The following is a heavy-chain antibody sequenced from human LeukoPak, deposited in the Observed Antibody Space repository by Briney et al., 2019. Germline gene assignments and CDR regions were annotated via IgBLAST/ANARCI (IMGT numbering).Heavy chain of an antibody. CDR2: INPNSGGT. J-gene: IGHJ6*03. CDR3: ARDQGSSGWYDYYYYMDV. D-gene: IGHD6-19*01. V-gene: IGHV1-2*02. CDR1: GYTFTGYY. Sequence: GASVKVSCKASGYTFTGYYMHWVRQPPGQGLEWMGWINPNSGGTNYAQKFQGRVTMTRDTSISTAYMELSRLRSDDTAVYYCARDQGSSGWYDYYYYMDVWGKGTTVTVSS.